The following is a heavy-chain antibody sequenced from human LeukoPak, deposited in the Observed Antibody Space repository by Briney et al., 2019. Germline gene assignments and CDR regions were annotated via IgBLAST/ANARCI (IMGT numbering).Heavy chain of an antibody. CDR1: GFTFTSSA. J-gene: IGHJ4*02. CDR2: IVVGSSNT. V-gene: IGHV1-58*01. Sequence: SVKVSCKASGFTFTSSAVQWVRQARGQRLEWIGWIVVGSSNTNYAQKFQERVTITRDMSTSTAYMELSSLRSEDTAVYYCAAGYSGSYYPSFDYWGQGTLVTVSS. D-gene: IGHD3-10*01. CDR3: AAGYSGSYYPSFDY.